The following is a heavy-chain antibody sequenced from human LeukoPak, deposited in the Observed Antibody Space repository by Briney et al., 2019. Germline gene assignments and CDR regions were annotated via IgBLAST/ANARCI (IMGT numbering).Heavy chain of an antibody. V-gene: IGHV3-33*01. CDR3: ARGSGTDWFDP. CDR1: GFTFSSYG. Sequence: GGSLRLSCAASGFTFSSYGMHWVRQAPGKGLEWVAVIWYDGSNKYYVDSVKGRFTISRDNSKNTLYLQMNSLRAEDTAVYYCARGSGTDWFDPWGQGTLVTVSS. D-gene: IGHD1-14*01. CDR2: IWYDGSNK. J-gene: IGHJ5*02.